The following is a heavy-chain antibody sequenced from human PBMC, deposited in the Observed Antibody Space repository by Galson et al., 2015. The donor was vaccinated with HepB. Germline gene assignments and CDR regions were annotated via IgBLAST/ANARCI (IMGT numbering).Heavy chain of an antibody. CDR3: ARDQASSGWHKHLDGYFQH. V-gene: IGHV3-30*03. J-gene: IGHJ1*01. CDR1: GFTFSSYG. Sequence: SLRLSCAASGFTFSSYGMHWVRQAPGKGLEWVAVISYDGSNKYYADSVKGRFTISRDNSKNTLYLQMSSLRSEDTAVYYCARDQASSGWHKHLDGYFQHWGQGTLVTVSS. D-gene: IGHD6-19*01. CDR2: ISYDGSNK.